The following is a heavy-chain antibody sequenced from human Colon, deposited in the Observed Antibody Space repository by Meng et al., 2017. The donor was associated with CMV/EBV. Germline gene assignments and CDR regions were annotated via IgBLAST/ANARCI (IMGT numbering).Heavy chain of an antibody. CDR2: LSWDGGRV. J-gene: IGHJ4*02. D-gene: IGHD3/OR15-3a*01. V-gene: IGHV3-9*01. CDR1: GFVFNDYA. Sequence: SLKISCAASGFVFNDYAMNWVRQAPGKGPEWVASLSWDGGRVYYADSVRGRFTISRDNAKNSLYLRMNSLRGEDAALYYCVKSIWTDYPPYDFWGLGPLVTVSS. CDR3: VKSIWTDYPPYDF.